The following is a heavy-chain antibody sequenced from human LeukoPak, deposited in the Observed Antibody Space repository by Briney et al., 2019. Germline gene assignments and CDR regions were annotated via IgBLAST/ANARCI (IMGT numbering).Heavy chain of an antibody. J-gene: IGHJ6*03. CDR3: ARVLSGRGSLYDYYYYMDV. CDR2: IYYSGST. D-gene: IGHD2-8*01. Sequence: SETVSLTCTVSGGSISSGSYYWGWIRQPPGKRLEWIGSIYYSGSTYYNPSLKSRVTISVDTSKNQFSLKLSSVTAADTAVYYCARVLSGRGSLYDYYYYMDVWGKGTTVTISS. CDR1: GGSISSGSYY. V-gene: IGHV4-39*01.